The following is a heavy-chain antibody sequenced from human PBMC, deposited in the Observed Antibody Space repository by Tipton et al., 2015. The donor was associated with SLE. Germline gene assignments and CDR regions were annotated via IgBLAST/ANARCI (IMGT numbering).Heavy chain of an antibody. V-gene: IGHV4-34*09. CDR2: INHSGST. CDR1: GGSFSGYC. Sequence: TLSLTCAVYGGSFSGYCWTWIRQPPGKGLEWIGEINHSGSTNYNPSLKSRVTISVDTSKNQFSLKLRPVTAADTAVYYCARSRGYSYGDGWIDPWGQGTLVTVSS. D-gene: IGHD5-18*01. J-gene: IGHJ5*02. CDR3: ARSRGYSYGDGWIDP.